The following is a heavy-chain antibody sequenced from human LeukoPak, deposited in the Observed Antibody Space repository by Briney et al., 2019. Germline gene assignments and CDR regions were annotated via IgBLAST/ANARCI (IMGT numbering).Heavy chain of an antibody. D-gene: IGHD3-3*01. V-gene: IGHV3-9*01. CDR3: ARESGNDFWSGYYRDYYYGMDV. Sequence: PGRSLRLSCAASGFTFDDYAMHWVRQAPGKGLEWVSGISWNSGSIGYADSVKGRFTISRDNAKNSLYLQMNSLRAEDTAVYYCARESGNDFWSGYYRDYYYGMDVWGQGTTVTVSS. CDR1: GFTFDDYA. J-gene: IGHJ6*02. CDR2: ISWNSGSI.